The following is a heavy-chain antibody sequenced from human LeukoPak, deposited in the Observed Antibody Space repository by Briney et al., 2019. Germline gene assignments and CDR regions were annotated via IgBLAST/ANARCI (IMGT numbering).Heavy chain of an antibody. CDR3: ARGGDSSGYYLLDAFDI. Sequence: SETLSLTCAVYGGSFSGYYWSWIRQPPGKGLEWIGEINHSGTTNYNPSLTSRVTISVDTSKNQFSLKLSSVTAADTAVYYCARGGDSSGYYLLDAFDIWCQGTMVTVSS. CDR1: GGSFSGYY. D-gene: IGHD3-22*01. V-gene: IGHV4-34*01. CDR2: INHSGTT. J-gene: IGHJ3*02.